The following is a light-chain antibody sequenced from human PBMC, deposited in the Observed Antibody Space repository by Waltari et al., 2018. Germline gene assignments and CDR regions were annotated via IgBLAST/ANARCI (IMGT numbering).Light chain of an antibody. CDR1: RTYVGSYNF. V-gene: IGLV2-14*01. J-gene: IGLJ1*01. CDR2: DVV. CDR3: SSYTTSTTLL. Sequence: QSALTQPASVSGSPGQSITISCTRSRTYVGSYNFVSWYQPHPGKAPKLILYDVVNRPSGISHRFSASKSGNTASLTISGLQEEDEGEYYCSSYTTSTTLLFGTGTRLTVL.